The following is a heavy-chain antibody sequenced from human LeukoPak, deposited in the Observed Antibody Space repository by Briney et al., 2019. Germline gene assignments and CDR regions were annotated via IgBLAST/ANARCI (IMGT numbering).Heavy chain of an antibody. CDR2: IYTGGST. Sequence: PWGSLTLSCAASGFTVTSNYMSWVRQAPGKGLEWISVIYTGGSTYYADSVKGRFTISRDNSKNTLYLQMNSLRAEDTAVYYCAREVDYGIDYFDYWGQAAMAAVSS. CDR3: AREVDYGIDYFDY. CDR1: GFTVTSNY. D-gene: IGHD4-17*01. J-gene: IGHJ4*02. V-gene: IGHV3-66*01.